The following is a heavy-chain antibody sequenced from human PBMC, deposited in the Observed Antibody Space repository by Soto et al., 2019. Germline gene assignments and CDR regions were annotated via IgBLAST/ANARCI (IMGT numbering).Heavy chain of an antibody. CDR3: AREYPHYDYVWGSPDRNDAFDI. V-gene: IGHV1-69*13. CDR2: IIPIFGTA. Sequence: ASVKVSCKASGGTFSSYAISWVRQAPGQGLEWMGGIIPIFGTANYAQKFQGRVTITADESTSTAYMELSSLRSEDTAVYYCAREYPHYDYVWGSPDRNDAFDIWGQGTMVTVSS. CDR1: GGTFSSYA. D-gene: IGHD3-16*01. J-gene: IGHJ3*02.